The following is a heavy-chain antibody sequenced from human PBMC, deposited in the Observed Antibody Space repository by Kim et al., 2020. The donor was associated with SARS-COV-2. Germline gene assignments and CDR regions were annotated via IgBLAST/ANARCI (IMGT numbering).Heavy chain of an antibody. CDR3: ARSITIFGVVITFDY. J-gene: IGHJ4*02. CDR2: IYHSGST. CDR1: GGSISSSNW. Sequence: SETLSLTCAVSGGSISSSNWWSWVRQPPGKGLEWIGEIYHSGSTNYNPSLKSRVTISVDTSKNQFSLKLSSVTAADTAVYYCARSITIFGVVITFDYWGQGTLVTVSS. D-gene: IGHD3-3*01. V-gene: IGHV4-4*02.